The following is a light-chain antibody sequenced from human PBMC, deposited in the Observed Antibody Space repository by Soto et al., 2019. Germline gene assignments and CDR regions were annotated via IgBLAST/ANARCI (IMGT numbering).Light chain of an antibody. CDR2: SNN. V-gene: IGLV1-44*01. CDR3: AAWDDSLNGLV. Sequence: QSVLTQPPSASGAPGQRVTISCSGSSSNIGSNSVNWYQQLPGTAPKLLMYSNNPRPSGVPDRFSGSKSGTSASLANSGLQSEDEADYYCAAWDDSLNGLVFGGGTKLTVL. CDR1: SSNIGSNS. J-gene: IGLJ3*02.